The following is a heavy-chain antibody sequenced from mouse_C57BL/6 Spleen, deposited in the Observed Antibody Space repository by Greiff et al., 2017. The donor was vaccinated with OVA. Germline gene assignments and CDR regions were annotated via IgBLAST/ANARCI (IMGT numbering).Heavy chain of an antibody. CDR2: ISDGGSYT. CDR3: ARDRTYGSNFDY. V-gene: IGHV5-4*01. J-gene: IGHJ2*01. CDR1: GFTFSSYA. D-gene: IGHD1-1*01. Sequence: VQLKESGGGLVKPGGSLKLSCAASGFTFSSYAMSWVRQTPEKRLEWVATISDGGSYTYYPDNVKGRFTISRDNAKNNLYLQMSHLKSEDTAMYYCARDRTYGSNFDYWGQGTTLTVSS.